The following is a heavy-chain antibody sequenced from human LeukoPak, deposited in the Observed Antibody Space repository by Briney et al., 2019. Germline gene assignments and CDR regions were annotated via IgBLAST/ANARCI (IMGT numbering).Heavy chain of an antibody. Sequence: TSETLSLTCTVSGGSISNYYWNFIRQPPGKGLEWIGYIYYSGITNYNPSLKSRVTISVDTSKNQFSLKLSSVTAADTALYYCARAGRWEGRPHAFDIWGQGTMVAVSS. CDR2: IYYSGIT. CDR3: ARAGRWEGRPHAFDI. D-gene: IGHD1-26*01. J-gene: IGHJ3*02. CDR1: GGSISNYY. V-gene: IGHV4-59*01.